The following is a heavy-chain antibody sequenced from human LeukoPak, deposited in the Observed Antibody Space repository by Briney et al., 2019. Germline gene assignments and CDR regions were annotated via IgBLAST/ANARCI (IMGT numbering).Heavy chain of an antibody. CDR3: AREVAYSSFFEAFDI. J-gene: IGHJ3*02. V-gene: IGHV3-33*08. CDR2: IWYDGSNK. Sequence: PGGSLRLSCAASGFTFSSYWMSWVRHAPGKGLEQVAVIWYDGSNKYYTDSVKGRFTISRDNSKNTLYLQMNSLRAEDTAVYYCAREVAYSSFFEAFDIWGQGTMVTVSS. D-gene: IGHD6-6*01. CDR1: GFTFSSYW.